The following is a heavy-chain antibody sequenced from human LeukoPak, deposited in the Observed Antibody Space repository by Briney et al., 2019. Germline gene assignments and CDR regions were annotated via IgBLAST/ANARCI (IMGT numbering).Heavy chain of an antibody. CDR1: GGTFSSYA. D-gene: IGHD4-23*01. CDR3: ASPPPGGDDAFDI. Sequence: GSSVKVSCKASGGTFSSYAISWVRQAPGQGLEWMGRIIPIFGTANYAQKFQGRVTITTDDSTSTAYMELSSLRSEDTAVYYCASPPPGGDDAFDIWGQGTMVTVSS. V-gene: IGHV1-69*05. J-gene: IGHJ3*02. CDR2: IIPIFGTA.